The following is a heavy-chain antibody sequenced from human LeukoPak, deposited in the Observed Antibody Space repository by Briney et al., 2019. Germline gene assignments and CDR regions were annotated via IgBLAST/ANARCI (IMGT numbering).Heavy chain of an antibody. CDR1: GGSISSYY. CDR3: APDRVGTTPRNPFDI. D-gene: IGHD1-26*01. Sequence: PSETLSLTCTVSGGSISSYYWSWIRQPAGKGLEWIGRIYTSGSTNYNPSLKSRVTMSVDTSKNQFSLKLSSVTAADTAVYYCAPDRVGTTPRNPFDIWGQGTMVTVSS. V-gene: IGHV4-4*07. J-gene: IGHJ3*02. CDR2: IYTSGST.